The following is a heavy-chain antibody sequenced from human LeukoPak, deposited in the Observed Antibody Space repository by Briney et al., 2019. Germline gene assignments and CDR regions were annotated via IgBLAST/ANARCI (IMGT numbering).Heavy chain of an antibody. Sequence: GESLKISCKASGYSFISYWIGWVRQMPGKGLEWMGIIYPGDSETRYSPSFQGQVTISADKSISTAYLQWSSLKASDSAMYYCARGGTYSTSYSGYWGQGTLATVSS. CDR3: ARGGTYSTSYSGY. J-gene: IGHJ4*02. CDR2: IYPGDSET. D-gene: IGHD6-13*01. CDR1: GYSFISYW. V-gene: IGHV5-51*01.